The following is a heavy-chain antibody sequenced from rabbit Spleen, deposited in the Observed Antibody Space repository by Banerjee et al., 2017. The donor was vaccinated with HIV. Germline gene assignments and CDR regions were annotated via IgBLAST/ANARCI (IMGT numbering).Heavy chain of an antibody. J-gene: IGHJ3*01. CDR2: IYTGSGST. Sequence: QSLEESGGDLVKPGASLTLTCTASGLDFSRYCFMCWVRQAPGKGLEWIACIYTGSGSTYYASWAKGRFTISKTSSTTVTLQMTSLTAADTATYFCARGYGSSGADPDLWGQGTLVTVS. V-gene: IGHV1S40*01. D-gene: IGHD1-1*01. CDR3: ARGYGSSGADPDL. CDR1: GLDFSRYCF.